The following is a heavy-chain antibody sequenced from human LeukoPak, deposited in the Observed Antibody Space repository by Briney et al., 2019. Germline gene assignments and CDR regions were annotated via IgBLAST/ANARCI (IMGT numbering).Heavy chain of an antibody. J-gene: IGHJ6*03. V-gene: IGHV5-51*01. D-gene: IGHD6-13*01. Sequence: GESLKISCKGSGYIFTSYWIGWVRQMPGKGLEWMGIIYPGASDTRYSPSFQGQVTISADKSISTAYLQWSSLKASDTAMYYCARQIAAAGTNYYYYMDVWGKGTTVTVSS. CDR2: IYPGASDT. CDR3: ARQIAAAGTNYYYYMDV. CDR1: GYIFTSYW.